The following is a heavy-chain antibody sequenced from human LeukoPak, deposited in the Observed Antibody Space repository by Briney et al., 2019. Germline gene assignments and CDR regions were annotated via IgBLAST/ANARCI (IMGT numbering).Heavy chain of an antibody. CDR3: ARAGTAMVYYYYYYMDV. V-gene: IGHV3-33*01. CDR2: IWYDGSNK. J-gene: IGHJ6*03. D-gene: IGHD5-18*01. Sequence: GRSLRLSCAASGFTFSSYGMHWVRQAPGKGLEWVAVIWYDGSNKHYADSVKGRFTISRDNSKNTLYLQMNSLRAEDTAVYYCARAGTAMVYYYYYYMDVWGKGTTVTVSS. CDR1: GFTFSSYG.